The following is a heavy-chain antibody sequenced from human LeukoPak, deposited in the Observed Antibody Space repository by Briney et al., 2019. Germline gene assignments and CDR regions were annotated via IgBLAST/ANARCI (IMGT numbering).Heavy chain of an antibody. CDR2: TSNSGDTT. Sequence: GSLRLSCAASGFTFTSNGMNWVRPAPGKGLEWVSVTSNSGDTTYYADSVKGRFTMSRDNSKNTLYLQMNSLRGEDTAVYYCAKGGSPSCYSSSGYWGQGTLVTVSS. V-gene: IGHV3-23*01. CDR1: GFTFTSNG. D-gene: IGHD2-2*01. CDR3: AKGGSPSCYSSSGY. J-gene: IGHJ4*02.